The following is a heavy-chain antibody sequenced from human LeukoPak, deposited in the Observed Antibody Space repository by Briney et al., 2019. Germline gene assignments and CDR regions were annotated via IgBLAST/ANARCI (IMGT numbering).Heavy chain of an antibody. CDR1: GGSMSSSSYY. CDR3: TRHGTVTHRFDY. J-gene: IGHJ4*02. V-gene: IGHV4-39*01. CDR2: IYYSGST. Sequence: SETLSLTCGVSGGSMSSSSYYWGWIRQPPGKGLEWIGSIYYSGSTYYNPSLKSRVTISVDSSKNQCSLKLSSVTAADTAVYYCTRHGTVTHRFDYWGQGTLVTVSS. D-gene: IGHD4-17*01.